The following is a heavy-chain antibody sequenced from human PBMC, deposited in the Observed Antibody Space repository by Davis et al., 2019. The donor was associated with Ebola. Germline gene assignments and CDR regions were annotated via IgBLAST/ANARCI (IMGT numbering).Heavy chain of an antibody. D-gene: IGHD3-10*01. Sequence: GESLKISCAASGFTFNSYAMNWVRQAPGKGLEWVSAISGSGGSTYYADSVKGRFTISRDNSKNTVFLQMNSLRVEDTAVYYCAKTIGSNFDRWGQGTLVTVPS. CDR1: GFTFNSYA. CDR2: ISGSGGST. J-gene: IGHJ4*02. V-gene: IGHV3-23*01. CDR3: AKTIGSNFDR.